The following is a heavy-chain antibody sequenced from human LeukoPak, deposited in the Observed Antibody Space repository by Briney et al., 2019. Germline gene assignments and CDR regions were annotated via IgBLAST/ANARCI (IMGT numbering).Heavy chain of an antibody. D-gene: IGHD6-19*01. V-gene: IGHV4-59*01. CDR2: IYYSGST. CDR1: GGSISSYY. Sequence: SETLSLTCTVSGGSISSYYWSWIRQPPGKGLEWIGYIYYSGSTNYNPSLKSRVTISVDTSKNQFSLKLSSVPAADTAVYYCARVGWYREFDYWGQGTLVTVSS. CDR3: ARVGWYREFDY. J-gene: IGHJ4*02.